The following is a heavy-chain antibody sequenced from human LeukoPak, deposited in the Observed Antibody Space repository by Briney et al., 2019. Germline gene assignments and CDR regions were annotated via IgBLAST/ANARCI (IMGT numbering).Heavy chain of an antibody. J-gene: IGHJ3*02. V-gene: IGHV3-23*01. CDR2: IRGSGGST. Sequence: GRCLRLASAAAGFTLSSYAMSWVRPAPGGGREWVSAIRGSGGSTYYADSVKGRFTISRDNAKNSLYLQINSLRAEDTAVYYCARGQGAFDIWGQGTMLTVSS. CDR1: GFTLSSYA. CDR3: ARGQGAFDI.